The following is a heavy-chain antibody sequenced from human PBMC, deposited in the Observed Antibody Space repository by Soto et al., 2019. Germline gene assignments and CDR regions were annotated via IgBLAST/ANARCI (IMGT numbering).Heavy chain of an antibody. D-gene: IGHD6-13*01. CDR3: AKERVAAAGLNYYYCGMDV. Sequence: QVQLVESGGGVVQPGRSLRLSCAASGFTFSSYGMHWVRQAPGKGLEWVAVISYDGSNKYYADSVKGRFTISRDNSKNTLYLQMNSLRAEDTAVYYCAKERVAAAGLNYYYCGMDVWGQGTTVTVSS. CDR1: GFTFSSYG. V-gene: IGHV3-30*18. J-gene: IGHJ6*02. CDR2: ISYDGSNK.